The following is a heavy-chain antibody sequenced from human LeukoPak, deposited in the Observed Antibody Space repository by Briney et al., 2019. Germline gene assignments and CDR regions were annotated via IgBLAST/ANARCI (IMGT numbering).Heavy chain of an antibody. V-gene: IGHV3-30-3*01. D-gene: IGHD6-13*01. CDR1: GFTFSTYA. Sequence: GGSLRLSCAASGFTFSTYAMHSVRQAPGKGLEWVAFISYDGSNKYSADSVKGRFTISRDNSKNTLHLQMNSRRAEDTAVYYCARDIFPYSSRVYGMDVWGQGTTVTVSS. J-gene: IGHJ6*02. CDR2: ISYDGSNK. CDR3: ARDIFPYSSRVYGMDV.